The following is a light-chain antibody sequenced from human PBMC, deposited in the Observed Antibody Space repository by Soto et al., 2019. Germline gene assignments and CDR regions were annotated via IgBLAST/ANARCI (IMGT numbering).Light chain of an antibody. Sequence: EIVLTQSPGTLSLSPGERATLSYRASQSVSSSYLAWYQQKPGQAPRLLIYGASSRATGIPDRFSGSGSGTDFTLTISRLEPEDFAVYYCQQYGSSPVTFGQGTKLEIK. J-gene: IGKJ2*01. CDR2: GAS. CDR3: QQYGSSPVT. CDR1: QSVSSSY. V-gene: IGKV3-20*01.